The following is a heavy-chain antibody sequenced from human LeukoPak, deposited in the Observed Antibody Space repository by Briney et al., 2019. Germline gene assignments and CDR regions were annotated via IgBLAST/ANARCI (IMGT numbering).Heavy chain of an antibody. CDR1: GYTFTGYY. V-gene: IGHV1-2*04. D-gene: IGHD6-13*01. J-gene: IGHJ6*03. Sequence: ASVKVSCKASGYTFTGYYMHWVRQAPGQGLEWMGWINPNSGGTNYAQKFQGWVTMTRDTSISTAYMELSRLRSDDTAVYYCARGSMAAAGTQTGPRWAPYNMDVWGKGSTVTVSS. CDR3: ARGSMAAAGTQTGPRWAPYNMDV. CDR2: INPNSGGT.